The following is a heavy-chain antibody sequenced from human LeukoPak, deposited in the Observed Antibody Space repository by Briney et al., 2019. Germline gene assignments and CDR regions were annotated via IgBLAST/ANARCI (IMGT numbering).Heavy chain of an antibody. CDR2: ISGSGGST. CDR1: GFTFSSYS. V-gene: IGHV3-23*01. Sequence: GGSLRLSCAASGFTFSSYSMNWVRQAPGKGLEWVSAISGSGGSTYYADSVKGRFTISRDNSKNTLYLQMNSLRAEDTAVYYCAKDRRATRPDTVDYWGQGTLVTVSS. D-gene: IGHD1-26*01. J-gene: IGHJ4*02. CDR3: AKDRRATRPDTVDY.